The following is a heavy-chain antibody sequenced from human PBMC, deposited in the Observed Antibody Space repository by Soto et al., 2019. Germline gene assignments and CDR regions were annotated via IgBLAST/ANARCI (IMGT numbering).Heavy chain of an antibody. CDR2: IYFNGNT. Sequence: SETLSLTCTVPGGSFTNGTYHGGLVRQPPGKGLEWIGSIYFNGNTYYNPSLNSRVAISMDTSRKQLSLKLTSVSAADTALYYCGRTRAGWKQQLATFEYWGRGALVTVSS. V-gene: IGHV4-39*01. CDR3: GRTRAGWKQQLATFEY. CDR1: GGSFTNGTYH. J-gene: IGHJ4*02. D-gene: IGHD6-13*01.